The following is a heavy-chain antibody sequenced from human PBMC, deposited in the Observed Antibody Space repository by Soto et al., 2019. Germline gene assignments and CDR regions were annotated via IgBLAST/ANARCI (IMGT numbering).Heavy chain of an antibody. CDR3: ENSGYNSSGYYLFDY. CDR1: GFTFSSYA. D-gene: IGHD3-22*01. J-gene: IGHJ4*02. CDR2: ISGSGGST. Sequence: PGGSLRLSCAASGFTFSSYAMSWVRQAPGKGLEWVSAISGSGGSTYYADSVKGRFTISRDNSKNTLYLQMNSLRAEDTAVYYCENSGYNSSGYYLFDYWGQGPLVTVYS. V-gene: IGHV3-23*01.